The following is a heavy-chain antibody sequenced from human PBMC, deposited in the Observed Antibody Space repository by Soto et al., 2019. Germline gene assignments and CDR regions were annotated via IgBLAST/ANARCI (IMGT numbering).Heavy chain of an antibody. J-gene: IGHJ3*01. CDR2: ISYDGSNK. Sequence: PGGSLRLSCAASGFTFSSYGMHWVRQAPGKGLEWVAAISYDGSNKYYADSVKGRFTISRDNSKNTLYLQMNSLRAEDTAVYYCARDAPGPGYDSWSGYLAFDLWGQGTMVTVSS. CDR3: ARDAPGPGYDSWSGYLAFDL. D-gene: IGHD3-3*01. V-gene: IGHV3-30*03. CDR1: GFTFSSYG.